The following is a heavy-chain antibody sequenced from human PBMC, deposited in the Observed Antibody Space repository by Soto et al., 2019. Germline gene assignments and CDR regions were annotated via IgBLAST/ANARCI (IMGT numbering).Heavy chain of an antibody. CDR3: ARGREQQFTYYYYGMDV. CDR1: GYTFTSYD. D-gene: IGHD6-13*01. Sequence: QVQLVQSGAEVKKPGASVKVSCKASGYTFTSYDINWVRQATGQGLEWMGWMNPNSGNTGYAQKFQGRVTMTRNTSISTADMELSSLRSEDTAVYYCARGREQQFTYYYYGMDVWGQGTTVTVSS. J-gene: IGHJ6*02. CDR2: MNPNSGNT. V-gene: IGHV1-8*01.